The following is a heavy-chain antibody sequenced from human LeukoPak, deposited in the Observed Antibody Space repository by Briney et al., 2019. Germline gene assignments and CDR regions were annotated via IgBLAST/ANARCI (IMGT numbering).Heavy chain of an antibody. CDR2: INPNSGGT. D-gene: IGHD3-22*01. V-gene: IGHV1-2*02. CDR3: AATDYYDSSGYPTYYYYMDV. Sequence: ASVKVSCKASGYTFTGYYMHWVRQAPGQGLEWMGWINPNSGGTNYAQKFQGRVTMTRDTSISTAYMELSRLRSDDTAVYYCAATDYYDSSGYPTYYYYMDVWGKGTTVTVSS. CDR1: GYTFTGYY. J-gene: IGHJ6*03.